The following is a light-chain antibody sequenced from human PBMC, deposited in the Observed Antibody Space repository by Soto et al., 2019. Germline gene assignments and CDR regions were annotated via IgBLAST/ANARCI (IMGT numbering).Light chain of an antibody. V-gene: IGLV1-40*01. CDR3: QSYDSSLSAVP. J-gene: IGLJ1*01. CDR2: GNS. Sequence: QSVLTQPPSVSGAPGQRVTISCTGSSSNIGAGYDVHWYQQLPGTAPKLLIYGNSNRPSGVPDRFSGSKSGTSASLAITGLQAEDEADYYCQSYDSSLSAVPFGTGTKLTVL. CDR1: SSNIGAGYD.